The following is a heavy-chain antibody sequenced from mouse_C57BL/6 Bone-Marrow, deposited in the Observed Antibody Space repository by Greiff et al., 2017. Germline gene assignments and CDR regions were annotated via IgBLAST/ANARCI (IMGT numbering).Heavy chain of an antibody. V-gene: IGHV1-81*01. Sequence: VQLLQSGAELARPGASVKLSCKASGYTFTSYGISWVKQSAGQGLEWIGEIYHRSGNTYYNEKFKGRATLTADKSSSTAYMELRMLTSEDSAVYICSRQGGSDYVWFAYWGQGTLVTVSP. J-gene: IGHJ3*01. D-gene: IGHD3-2*02. CDR2: IYHRSGNT. CDR1: GYTFTSYG. CDR3: SRQGGSDYVWFAY.